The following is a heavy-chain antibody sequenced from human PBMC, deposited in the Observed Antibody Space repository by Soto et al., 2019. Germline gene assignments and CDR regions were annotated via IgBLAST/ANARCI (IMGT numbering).Heavy chain of an antibody. CDR2: GSTNNGHT. J-gene: IGHJ6*02. CDR1: GFTFSNNG. CDR3: ARDIESVTAKHFFYYYAMDV. Sequence: ASVKVTCKASGFTFSNNGLNWVRQAPGQGLEWKGWGSTNNGHTNYAQSLQGRGSMTTDTSTSTAYMELRGLTFDDTAVYYCARDIESVTAKHFFYYYAMDVWGQGTTVTVSS. D-gene: IGHD2-8*01. V-gene: IGHV1-18*01.